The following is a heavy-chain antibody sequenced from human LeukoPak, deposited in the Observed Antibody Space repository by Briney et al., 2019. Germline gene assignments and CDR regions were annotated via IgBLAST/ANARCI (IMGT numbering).Heavy chain of an antibody. CDR3: AKDRRRWLQSGGSLDY. J-gene: IGHJ4*02. CDR2: IRYDGSNK. V-gene: IGHV3-30*02. CDR1: GFTFSSYG. Sequence: TGESLRLSCAASGFTFSSYGMHWVRQAPVKGLEWVAFIRYDGSNKYYADSVKGRFTISRDNSKNTLYLQMNSLRAEDTAVYYCAKDRRRWLQSGGSLDYWGQGTLVTVSS. D-gene: IGHD5-24*01.